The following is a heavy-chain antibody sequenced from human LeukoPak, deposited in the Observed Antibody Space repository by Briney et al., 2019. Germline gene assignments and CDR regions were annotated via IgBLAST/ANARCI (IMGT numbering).Heavy chain of an antibody. Sequence: ASVKVSCKASGYTFTGYYMHWVRQAPGQGLEWMGWINPNSGGTNYAQKFQGRVTMTRDTSISTAYMELSSLRSEDTAVYYCARGGTPDCSSTSCYIGPYGMDVWGQGTTVTVSS. CDR2: INPNSGGT. CDR1: GYTFTGYY. D-gene: IGHD2-2*02. CDR3: ARGGTPDCSSTSCYIGPYGMDV. V-gene: IGHV1-2*02. J-gene: IGHJ6*02.